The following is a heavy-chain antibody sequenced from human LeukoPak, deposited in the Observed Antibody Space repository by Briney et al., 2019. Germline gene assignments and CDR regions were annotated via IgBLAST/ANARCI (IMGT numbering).Heavy chain of an antibody. D-gene: IGHD2-15*01. Sequence: NKYYAFSVKGRFTISRDNSKNTLYLQMNSLRAEDTAVYYCARDKQLGYCSGGSCYYDAFDIWGQGTMVTVSP. CDR2: NK. V-gene: IGHV3-30*01. CDR3: ARDKQLGYCSGGSCYYDAFDI. J-gene: IGHJ3*02.